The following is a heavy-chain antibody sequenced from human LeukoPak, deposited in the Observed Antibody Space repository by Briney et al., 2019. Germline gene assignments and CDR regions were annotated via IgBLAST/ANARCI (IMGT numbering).Heavy chain of an antibody. Sequence: PGGSLRLSCAASGFTFSTYAMNWVRRAPGKGLEGVSGISESDGRTYYADSVKGRFTISRDNSKNTLYLQMNSLRVEDTAVYYCAKVLSLTQYYWYGMDVWGQGTTVVVSS. V-gene: IGHV3-23*01. CDR1: GFTFSTYA. CDR2: ISESDGRT. D-gene: IGHD2/OR15-2a*01. J-gene: IGHJ6*02. CDR3: AKVLSLTQYYWYGMDV.